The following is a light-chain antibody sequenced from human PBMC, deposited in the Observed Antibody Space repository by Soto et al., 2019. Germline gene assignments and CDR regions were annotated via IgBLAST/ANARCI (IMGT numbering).Light chain of an antibody. CDR1: SSDIGGYNY. J-gene: IGLJ1*01. Sequence: QSALTQPASVSGSPGQSITISCTGTSSDIGGYNYVSWYQQHAGKAPKLLIYDVNDRPSGVSNRFSGSKSGNTASLTISGLQAEDEAYYFCSSYTSSSTSFVFGTGTKVTVL. CDR2: DVN. CDR3: SSYTSSSTSFV. V-gene: IGLV2-14*03.